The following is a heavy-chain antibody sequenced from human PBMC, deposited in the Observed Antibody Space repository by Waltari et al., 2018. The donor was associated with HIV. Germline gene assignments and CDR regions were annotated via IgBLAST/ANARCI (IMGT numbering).Heavy chain of an antibody. CDR2: INHSGST. J-gene: IGHJ6*02. D-gene: IGHD5-12*01. Sequence: QVQLQQWGAGLLKPSETLSLTCAVYGGSFSGYYWSWIRQPPGKGLEWIGEINHSGSTNYNPSLKSRVTISVDTSKNQFSLKLSSVTAADTAVYYCASLPSVATTRYYYYYYGMDVWGQGTTVTVSS. CDR1: GGSFSGYY. V-gene: IGHV4-34*01. CDR3: ASLPSVATTRYYYYYYGMDV.